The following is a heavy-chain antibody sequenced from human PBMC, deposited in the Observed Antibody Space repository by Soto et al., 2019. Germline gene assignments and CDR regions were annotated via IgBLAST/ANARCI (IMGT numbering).Heavy chain of an antibody. CDR1: GYRFSSNW. V-gene: IGHV5-51*01. CDR2: LYVGDSDT. CDR3: ESQYRDYDGAAFDI. D-gene: IGHD4-17*01. J-gene: IGHJ3*02. Sequence: GESLKISCTGSGYRFSSNWIGWVRQMPGKGLECMGLLYVGDSDTRYSPSFQGQVTISVDKSISTAYLQWSSVKASDSAMYYCESQYRDYDGAAFDIWGQGTMVTVSS.